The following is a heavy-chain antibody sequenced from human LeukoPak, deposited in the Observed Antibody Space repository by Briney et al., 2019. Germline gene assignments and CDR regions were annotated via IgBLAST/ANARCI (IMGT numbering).Heavy chain of an antibody. J-gene: IGHJ4*02. CDR3: ARKGPFDY. CDR1: GFTFSNYA. Sequence: GGSLRLSCAASGFTFSNYAMSWVRQTPGRGLQWVSAISGSGGSSTSYADSVKGRFTISRDNAKNTLYLQMNSLRAEDTAVYYCARKGPFDYWGQGTLVTVSS. CDR2: ISGSGGSST. V-gene: IGHV3-23*01.